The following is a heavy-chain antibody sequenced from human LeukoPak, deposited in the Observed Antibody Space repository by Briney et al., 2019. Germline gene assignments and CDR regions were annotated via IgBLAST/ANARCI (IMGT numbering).Heavy chain of an antibody. CDR2: INHSGST. CDR1: GGSFSGYY. Sequence: SETLSLTCAVYGGSFSGYYWSWIRQPPGKGLEWSGEINHSGSTNYNPSLKSRVTISVDTSKNQFSLKLSSVTAADTAVYYCASGRIDASALTGYYQPFDYWGQGTLVTVSS. V-gene: IGHV4-34*01. J-gene: IGHJ4*02. CDR3: ASGRIDASALTGYYQPFDY. D-gene: IGHD3-9*01.